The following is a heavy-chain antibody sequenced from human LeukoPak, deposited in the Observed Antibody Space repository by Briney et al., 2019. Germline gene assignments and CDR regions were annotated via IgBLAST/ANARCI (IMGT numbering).Heavy chain of an antibody. CDR1: GGSISSGDYY. Sequence: SETLSLTCTVSGGSISSGDYYWSWIRQPPGKGLEWIGYIYYSGSTYYNPSLKSRVTISVDTSKNQFSLKLTSVTAADTAVYYCARGAHYFDYWGQGALVTVSS. CDR2: IYYSGST. V-gene: IGHV4-30-4*02. CDR3: ARGAHYFDY. J-gene: IGHJ4*02.